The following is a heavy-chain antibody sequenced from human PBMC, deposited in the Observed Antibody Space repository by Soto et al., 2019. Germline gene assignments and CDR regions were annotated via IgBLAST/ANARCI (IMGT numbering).Heavy chain of an antibody. CDR2: VYSTGST. J-gene: IGHJ4*02. V-gene: IGHV3-53*01. Sequence: QLVESGGGLIQPGGSLRLSCAASGFTVSSYYMSWVRQAPGKGLEWVSVVYSTGSTYYADYVKGRFTISRDISKNMIYLQMDSLRAEDTAVYYCAREGMGFGYWGQGTLVTVSS. CDR1: GFTVSSYY. D-gene: IGHD1-26*01. CDR3: AREGMGFGY.